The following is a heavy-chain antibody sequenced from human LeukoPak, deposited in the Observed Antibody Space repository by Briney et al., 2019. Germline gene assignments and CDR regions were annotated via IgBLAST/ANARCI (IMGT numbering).Heavy chain of an antibody. CDR3: ARRLYSAATTQFDH. Sequence: SVNVSYKPSGGAFSNYALSWLRQAPGQGLEWIGRIIPLLTTTNYAQSFQGRVTITADTSTSTAYMEVSSLRSEDTAVYYCARRLYSAATTQFDHWGQGTLVTVSS. D-gene: IGHD1-26*01. CDR2: IIPLLTTT. CDR1: GGAFSNYA. V-gene: IGHV1-69*04. J-gene: IGHJ4*02.